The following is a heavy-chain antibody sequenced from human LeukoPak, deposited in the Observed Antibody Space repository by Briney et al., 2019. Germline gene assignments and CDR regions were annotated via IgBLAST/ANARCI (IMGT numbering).Heavy chain of an antibody. CDR1: GGSISSSSYY. Sequence: PSETLSLTCTVSGGSISSSSYYWGWIRQPPGKGLEWIGSIYYSGSTYYNPSLKSRVTISVDTSKNQFSLKLSSVTAADTAVYYCARRRAVAGTDNWFDPWGQGTLVTVSS. V-gene: IGHV4-39*01. CDR2: IYYSGST. CDR3: ARRRAVAGTDNWFDP. J-gene: IGHJ5*02. D-gene: IGHD6-19*01.